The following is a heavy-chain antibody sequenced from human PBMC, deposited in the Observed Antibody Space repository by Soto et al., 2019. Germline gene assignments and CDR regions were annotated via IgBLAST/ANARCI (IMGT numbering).Heavy chain of an antibody. J-gene: IGHJ6*02. CDR2: IYYSGST. D-gene: IGHD6-19*01. CDR3: ARDVRIAVAGTYYYYGMDV. CDR1: GGSISSYY. Sequence: PSETLSLTCTVLGGSISSYYWSWIRQPPGKGPEWIGYIYYSGSTNYNPSLKSRVTISVDTSKNQFSLKLSSVTAADTAVYYCARDVRIAVAGTYYYYGMDVWGQGTTVTVSS. V-gene: IGHV4-59*01.